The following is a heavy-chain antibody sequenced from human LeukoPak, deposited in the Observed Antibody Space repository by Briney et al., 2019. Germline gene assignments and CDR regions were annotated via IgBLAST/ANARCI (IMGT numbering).Heavy chain of an antibody. CDR3: AKYGYDSSGWPASFFDY. V-gene: IGHV3-23*01. D-gene: IGHD3-22*01. CDR1: GFTFSSYA. Sequence: GGSLRLSCAASGFTFSSYAMSWVRQAPGKGLEWVSAISGSGGSTYYADSVKGRFTISRDNSKNTLYLQMNSLRAEDTAVYYCAKYGYDSSGWPASFFDYWGQGTLVTVSS. CDR2: ISGSGGST. J-gene: IGHJ4*02.